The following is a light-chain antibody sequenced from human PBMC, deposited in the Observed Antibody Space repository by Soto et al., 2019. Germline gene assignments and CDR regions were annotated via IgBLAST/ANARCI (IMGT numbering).Light chain of an antibody. CDR1: QSVSSD. CDR2: DAS. CDR3: QQYNKWPPLT. J-gene: IGKJ4*01. Sequence: EIVMTQSPATLSVSPGERATLSCRASQSVSSDLAWYQQKPGQAPRLLIYDASTRATGIPVRFSGSGSGTEFSLTISSLQSEDFALYYCQQYNKWPPLTFGGGTKVEI. V-gene: IGKV3-15*01.